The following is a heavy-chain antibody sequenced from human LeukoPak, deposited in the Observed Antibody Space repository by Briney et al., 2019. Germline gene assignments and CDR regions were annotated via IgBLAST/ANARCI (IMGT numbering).Heavy chain of an antibody. Sequence: GGSLRLSCAASGFTFSSYSMNWVRQAPGKGLEGVSSISSSSSYIYYADSVKGRFTISRDNAKNSLYLQMNSLRAEDTAVYYCARDLGEMATIGFDYWGQGTLVTVSS. CDR1: GFTFSSYS. CDR3: ARDLGEMATIGFDY. V-gene: IGHV3-21*01. J-gene: IGHJ4*02. D-gene: IGHD5-24*01. CDR2: ISSSSSYI.